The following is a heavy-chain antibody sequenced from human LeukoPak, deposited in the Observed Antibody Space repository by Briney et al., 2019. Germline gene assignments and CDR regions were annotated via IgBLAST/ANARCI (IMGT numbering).Heavy chain of an antibody. CDR1: GLTFGDYA. CDR2: IRSKAYGGTT. Sequence: GGSLRLSCAASGLTFGDYAMSWVRQAPGKGLEWVGFIRSKAYGGTTEYAASVKGRFTISRDDSKSIAYLQMNSLKTEDTAVYYCTRDWYYYGSESYDNWFDPWGQGTLVTVSS. V-gene: IGHV3-49*04. CDR3: TRDWYYYGSESYDNWFDP. J-gene: IGHJ5*02. D-gene: IGHD3-10*01.